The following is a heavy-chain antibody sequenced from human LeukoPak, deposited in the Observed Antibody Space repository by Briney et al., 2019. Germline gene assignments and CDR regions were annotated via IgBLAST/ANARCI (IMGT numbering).Heavy chain of an antibody. CDR2: MNGDGSAT. CDR1: GFSFSNYW. V-gene: IGHV3-74*01. Sequence: AGGSLRLSCAASGFSFSNYWMHWVRQAPGKGLVWVTRMNGDGSATYYADSVQGRFTISRDNAKNTLYLQMNSLRAEDTAMYFCAKGPNYFDSWGQGTLVTVSS. J-gene: IGHJ4*02. CDR3: AKGPNYFDS.